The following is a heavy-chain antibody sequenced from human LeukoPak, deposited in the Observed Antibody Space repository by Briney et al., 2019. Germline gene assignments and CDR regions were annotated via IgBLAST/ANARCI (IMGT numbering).Heavy chain of an antibody. CDR3: ARWLQSTVRGVMIDWFDP. D-gene: IGHD3-10*01. V-gene: IGHV1-8*03. CDR2: MNPNSGNT. Sequence: ASVKVSCKASGGTFSSYDINWVRQATGQGLEWMGWMNPNSGNTGYAQKFQGRVTITRNTSISTAYMELSSLRSEDTAVYYCARWLQSTVRGVMIDWFDPWGQGTLVTVSS. J-gene: IGHJ5*02. CDR1: GGTFSSYD.